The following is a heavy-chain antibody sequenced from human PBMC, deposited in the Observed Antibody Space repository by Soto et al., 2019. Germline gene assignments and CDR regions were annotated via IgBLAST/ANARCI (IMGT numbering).Heavy chain of an antibody. CDR3: AAVQHDFWGGYLLKTNFDY. V-gene: IGHV1-58*01. J-gene: IGHJ4*02. Sequence: QMPLVQSGPEVKKPGTSVKVSCKASGFTFTSSAVQWVRQARGQRLEWIGWMVVGSGNTNYAQKFQERVTITRDVSTSTAYVELSSLRSEDTAVYYCAAVQHDFWGGYLLKTNFDYWGQGTLVTVSS. D-gene: IGHD3-3*01. CDR1: GFTFTSSA. CDR2: MVVGSGNT.